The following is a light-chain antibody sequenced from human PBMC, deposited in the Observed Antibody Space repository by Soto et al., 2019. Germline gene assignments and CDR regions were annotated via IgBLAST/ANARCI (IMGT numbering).Light chain of an antibody. CDR2: DVS. CDR3: SSFTSGSTLEV. J-gene: IGLJ2*01. Sequence: QSALTQPASVSGSPGQSITISCTGASSDVGDYIYVSWYQQRPGKAPKLIIYDVSNRPSGVSNRFSVSKSGNTASLTISGLQAEDEADYYCSSFTSGSTLEVFGGGTKLTVL. CDR1: SSDVGDYIY. V-gene: IGLV2-14*01.